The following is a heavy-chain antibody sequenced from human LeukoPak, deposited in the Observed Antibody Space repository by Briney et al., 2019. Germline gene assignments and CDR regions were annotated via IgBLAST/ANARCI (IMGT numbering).Heavy chain of an antibody. Sequence: GGSLRLSCAASGFTFSSYWMSWVRQAPGKGLEWVSAISGSGGSTYYADSVKGRFTISRDNSKNTLYLQMNSLRAEDTAVYYCAKAQLELPLFDYWGQGTLVTVSS. CDR1: GFTFSSYW. D-gene: IGHD1-7*01. CDR2: ISGSGGST. J-gene: IGHJ4*02. V-gene: IGHV3-23*01. CDR3: AKAQLELPLFDY.